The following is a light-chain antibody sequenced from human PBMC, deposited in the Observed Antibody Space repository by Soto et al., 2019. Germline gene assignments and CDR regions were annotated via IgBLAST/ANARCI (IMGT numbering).Light chain of an antibody. CDR2: GAS. J-gene: IGKJ5*01. Sequence: EIVLTQSPGTLSLSPGERVILSCRASQSVSSSYLAWYQQRPGQAPRLLIFGASSRATGIPDRFSGSGSGTDFTLTISRLEPEDFAVYYCQHYGRSPTITSGQGTRLEIK. CDR3: QHYGRSPTIT. CDR1: QSVSSSY. V-gene: IGKV3-20*01.